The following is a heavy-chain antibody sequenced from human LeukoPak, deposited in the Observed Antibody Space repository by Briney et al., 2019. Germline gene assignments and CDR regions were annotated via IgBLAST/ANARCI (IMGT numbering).Heavy chain of an antibody. V-gene: IGHV4-39*07. CDR2: IYYSGST. CDR3: AGAAGTIDSSGYYYASYFDY. D-gene: IGHD3-22*01. CDR1: GGSISSSFYY. J-gene: IGHJ4*02. Sequence: PSETLSLTCTVSGGSISSSFYYWGWIRQPPGKGLEWIGSIYYSGSTYYNPSLKSRVTISVDTSKNQFSLKLSSVTAADTAVYYCAGAAGTIDSSGYYYASYFDYWGQGTLVTVSS.